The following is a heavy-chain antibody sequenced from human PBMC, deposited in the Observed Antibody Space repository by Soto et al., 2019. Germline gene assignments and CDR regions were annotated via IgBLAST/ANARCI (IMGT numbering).Heavy chain of an antibody. V-gene: IGHV3-23*01. J-gene: IGHJ4*02. D-gene: IGHD4-17*01. CDR2: ISGSGGST. CDR3: AKDHKTTVTSWGYFDY. CDR1: GFTFNNYA. Sequence: GGSLRLSCAASGFTFNNYAMNWVRQAPGKGLEWVSGISGSGGSTYYADSVKGRFTISRDNSKNTLYLQMNSLRAEDTAVYYCAKDHKTTVTSWGYFDYWGQGTLVTVSS.